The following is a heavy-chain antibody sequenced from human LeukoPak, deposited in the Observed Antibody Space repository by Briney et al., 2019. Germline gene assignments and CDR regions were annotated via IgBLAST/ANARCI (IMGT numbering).Heavy chain of an antibody. Sequence: PGGSLRLSCAASGFTFSSYGMSWVRQAPGKGLEWVSAISGSGGSTYYADSVKGRFTISRDNSKNTLYLQMNSLRAEDTAVYYCAKASSGWYGVCIDYWGQGTLVTVSS. D-gene: IGHD6-19*01. CDR3: AKASSGWYGVCIDY. CDR1: GFTFSSYG. J-gene: IGHJ4*02. CDR2: ISGSGGST. V-gene: IGHV3-23*01.